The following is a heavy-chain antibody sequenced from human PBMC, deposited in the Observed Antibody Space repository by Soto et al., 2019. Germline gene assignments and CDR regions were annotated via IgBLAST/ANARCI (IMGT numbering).Heavy chain of an antibody. CDR2: INHSGST. CDR1: GGSFSGYY. Sequence: QVQLQQWGAGLLKPSETLSLTCAVYGGSFSGYYWSWIRQPPGKGLEWIGEINHSGSTNYNPSLKGRVTISEDTSKKQFSLKLRSVTAADTAVYYCAKGEQWLSYWYFDLWGRGTQVTVSS. V-gene: IGHV4-34*01. D-gene: IGHD6-19*01. J-gene: IGHJ2*01. CDR3: AKGEQWLSYWYFDL.